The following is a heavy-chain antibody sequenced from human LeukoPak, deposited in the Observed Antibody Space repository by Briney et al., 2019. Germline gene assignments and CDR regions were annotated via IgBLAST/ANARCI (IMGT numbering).Heavy chain of an antibody. D-gene: IGHD6-6*01. CDR1: GFTFSSYS. CDR2: ISSSSSTI. Sequence: GGSLRLSCAASGFTFSSYSMNWVRQAPGKGLEWVSYISSSSSTIYYADSVKGRFTISRDNAKNSLYLQMNSLRAEDTAVYYCARDPVEYSSSSEHYDYWGQGNPGHRLL. CDR3: ARDPVEYSSSSEHYDY. J-gene: IGHJ4*02. V-gene: IGHV3-48*01.